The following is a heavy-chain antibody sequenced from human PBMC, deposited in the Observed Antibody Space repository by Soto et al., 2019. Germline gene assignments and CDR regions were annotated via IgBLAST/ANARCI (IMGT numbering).Heavy chain of an antibody. CDR1: GYSFTSYW. CDR3: AREGGYDFNYYYGMDV. Sequence: PGESLKISCKGSGYSFTSYWISWVRQMPGKGLEWMGRIDPSDSYTNYSPSFQGHVTISADKSISTAYLQWSSLKASDTAMYYCAREGGYDFNYYYGMDVWGKGTTVTAP. V-gene: IGHV5-10-1*01. J-gene: IGHJ6*04. CDR2: IDPSDSYT. D-gene: IGHD5-12*01.